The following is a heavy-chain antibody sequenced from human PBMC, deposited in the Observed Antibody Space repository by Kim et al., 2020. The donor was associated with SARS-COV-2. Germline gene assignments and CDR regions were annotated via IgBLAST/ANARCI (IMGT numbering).Heavy chain of an antibody. J-gene: IGHJ6*02. D-gene: IGHD6-6*01. CDR2: IYSGGGST. Sequence: GGSLRLSCAASGFTFRNYAMNWVRQAPGKGLEWVSVIYSGGGSTYYADSVKGRFTISKDNSKNTLFLEMNSLRTEDTAVYYCASSIAEAWGYYYTMDVWGPEATVSVSS. CDR3: ASSIAEAWGYYYTMDV. CDR1: GFTFRNYA. V-gene: IGHV3-23*03.